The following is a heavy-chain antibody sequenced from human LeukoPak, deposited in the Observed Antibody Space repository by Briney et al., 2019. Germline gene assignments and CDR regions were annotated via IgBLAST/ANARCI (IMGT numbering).Heavy chain of an antibody. D-gene: IGHD2/OR15-2a*01. CDR3: ARDSYVYAPRGFYYYYYMDV. Sequence: GGSLRLSCAASGFTFSDYYMSWVRQAPGKGLEWVSVIYSGGSTYYADSGKARFTIYRDNSKNTLYLQMDSLSAEDTAVYYCARDSYVYAPRGFYYYYYMDVWGKGTTVTVSS. CDR2: IYSGGST. J-gene: IGHJ6*03. CDR1: GFTFSDYY. V-gene: IGHV3-53*01.